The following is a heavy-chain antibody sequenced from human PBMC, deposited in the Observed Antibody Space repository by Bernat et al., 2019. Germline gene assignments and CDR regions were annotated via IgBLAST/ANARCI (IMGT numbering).Heavy chain of an antibody. CDR2: IIPIFGTA. V-gene: IGHV1-69*06. D-gene: IGHD3-10*01. CDR1: GGTFSSYA. Sequence: QVQLVQSGAEVKKPGSSVKVSCKASGGTFSSYAISWLRQAPGQGLEWMGGIIPIFGTANYAQKVQGRVTITADKSTGTAYMELSRLRSEDTAVYYCAGGPIITMVQGGIREYYMDVWGKGTTVTVAS. J-gene: IGHJ6*03. CDR3: AGGPIITMVQGGIREYYMDV.